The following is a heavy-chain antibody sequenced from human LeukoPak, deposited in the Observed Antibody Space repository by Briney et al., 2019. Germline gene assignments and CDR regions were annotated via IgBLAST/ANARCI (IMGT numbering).Heavy chain of an antibody. CDR1: GFTFSSYE. CDR2: ISSSGSTI. D-gene: IGHD3-22*01. J-gene: IGHJ4*02. CDR3: ARADDYYDSSGPMTCFDY. V-gene: IGHV3-48*03. Sequence: PGGSLRLSCAASGFTFSSYEMNWVRQAPGKGLEWVSYISSSGSTIYYADSVKGRFTISRDNAKNSLYLQMNSLRAEDTAVYYCARADDYYDSSGPMTCFDYWGQGTLVTVSS.